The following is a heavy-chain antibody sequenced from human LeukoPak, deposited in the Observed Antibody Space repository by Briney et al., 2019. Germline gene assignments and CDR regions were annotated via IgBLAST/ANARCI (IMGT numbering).Heavy chain of an antibody. D-gene: IGHD3-22*01. CDR1: GYTFTSYY. CDR3: ARDYYDSSGYSD. V-gene: IGHV1-46*01. Sequence: GASVKVSCKASGYTFTSYYMHWVRQAPGQGLEWMGIINPSGGSTSYAQKSQGRVTITTDESTSTAYMELSSLRSEDTAVYYCARDYYDSSGYSDWGQGTLVTVSS. CDR2: INPSGGST. J-gene: IGHJ4*02.